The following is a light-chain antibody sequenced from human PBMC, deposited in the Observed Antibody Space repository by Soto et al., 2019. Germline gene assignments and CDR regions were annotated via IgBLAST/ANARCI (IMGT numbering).Light chain of an antibody. CDR3: QQYNNWPRWT. J-gene: IGKJ1*01. CDR2: GAS. CDR1: QSVSTRS. Sequence: EIVLTQSPGTLSLSPGERATLSCRASQSVSTRSLAWYQQKPGQAPRLLISGASSRAADIPDRFSGSGSGTEFTLTISSLQSEDFAVYYCQQYNNWPRWTFGQGTKVDIK. V-gene: IGKV3-20*01.